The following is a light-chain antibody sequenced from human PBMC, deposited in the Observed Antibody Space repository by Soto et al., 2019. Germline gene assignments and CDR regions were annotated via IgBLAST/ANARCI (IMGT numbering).Light chain of an antibody. V-gene: IGKV3D-11*01. J-gene: IGKJ1*01. CDR1: QGVSNN. CDR2: DAS. Sequence: ESVLTQSPATLSLSPGQRGTLSCRASQGVSNNLAWYQHKPGQAPRLLIYDASTRATGIPARLSGSGPGTAFTLTISSLEPEHFAVYYCQQYNNWPPWTFGQGTKVEIK. CDR3: QQYNNWPPWT.